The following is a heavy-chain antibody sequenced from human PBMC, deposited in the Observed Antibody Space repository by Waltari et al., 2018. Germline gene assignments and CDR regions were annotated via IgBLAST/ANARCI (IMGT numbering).Heavy chain of an antibody. CDR2: VYIDDSES. V-gene: IGHV5-51*01. Sequence: EVQLVQSGAEMKKPGESLKISCQGFGYSFTTYWIAWVRQMPGKGLEWMGFVYIDDSESRYSPSFQGQVTISADKSTNTAYLQWSSLKPSDTATYYCAREKGYSSGNFDYWGQGTLVTVSS. CDR3: AREKGYSSGNFDY. CDR1: GYSFTTYW. D-gene: IGHD6-19*01. J-gene: IGHJ4*02.